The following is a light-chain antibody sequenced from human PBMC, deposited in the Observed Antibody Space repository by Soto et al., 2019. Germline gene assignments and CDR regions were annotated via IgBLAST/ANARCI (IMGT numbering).Light chain of an antibody. Sequence: QSALTQPPSASGSPGQSVTISCTGTSSDVGNYNYVSWYQQHPGKAPKLLIYEGTKRPSGVPDRFSGSKSDNTASLTVSGLQAEDEADYYCISYAGSDNLVVGGGTKLTFL. CDR3: ISYAGSDNLV. V-gene: IGLV2-8*01. J-gene: IGLJ2*01. CDR2: EGT. CDR1: SSDVGNYNY.